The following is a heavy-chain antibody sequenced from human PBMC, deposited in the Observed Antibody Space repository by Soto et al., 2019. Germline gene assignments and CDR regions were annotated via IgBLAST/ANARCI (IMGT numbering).Heavy chain of an antibody. CDR3: ARDGYFDWLLEIRSLLLDY. J-gene: IGHJ4*02. CDR1: GYTFTSYG. Sequence: ASVKVSCKASGYTFTSYGISWVRQAPGQGLEWMGWISAYNGNTNYAQKLQGRVTMTTDTSTSTAYMELRSLRSDDTAVYYCARDGYFDWLLEIRSLLLDYWGQGTLVTVSS. V-gene: IGHV1-18*01. CDR2: ISAYNGNT. D-gene: IGHD3-9*01.